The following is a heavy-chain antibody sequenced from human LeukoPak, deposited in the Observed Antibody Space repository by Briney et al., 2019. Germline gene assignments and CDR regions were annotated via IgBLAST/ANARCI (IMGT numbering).Heavy chain of an antibody. J-gene: IGHJ3*02. CDR1: GFTFSSYG. D-gene: IGHD3-16*01. Sequence: PGGSLRLSCAASGFTFSSYGMNWVRQAPGKGLEWVAVISYDGSNKYYADSVKGRFTISRDNSKNTLYLQMNSLRAEDTAVYYCARERFRGGEGAFDIWGQGTMVTVSS. V-gene: IGHV3-30*19. CDR3: ARERFRGGEGAFDI. CDR2: ISYDGSNK.